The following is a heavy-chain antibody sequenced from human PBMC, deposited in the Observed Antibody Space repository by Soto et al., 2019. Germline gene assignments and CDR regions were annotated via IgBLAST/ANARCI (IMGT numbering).Heavy chain of an antibody. J-gene: IGHJ6*02. CDR1: GFTFSSYA. CDR3: ARDSPRRRSVDV. D-gene: IGHD3-3*01. V-gene: IGHV3-30-3*01. CDR2: ISYDGSNK. Sequence: QVQLVESGGGVVQPGRSLRLSCAASGFTFSSYAMHWVRQAPGKGLEWVAVISYDGSNKYYADSVKGRFTISRDNSKNTLYLQMNSLRAEDTAVYYCARDSPRRRSVDVWGQGTTVTVSS.